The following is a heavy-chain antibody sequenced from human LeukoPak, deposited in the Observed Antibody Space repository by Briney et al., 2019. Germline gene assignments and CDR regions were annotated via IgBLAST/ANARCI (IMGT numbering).Heavy chain of an antibody. CDR2: IYYSGST. CDR3: ARCLTSLDHYYEMDV. Sequence: NSSETLSLTCTVSGGSVSSGTYYWSWIRQPPGKGLEWIGFIYYSGSTNYDSSPKSRVAMSVDTSKNQFSLKVTSVSAADTGVYYCARCLTSLDHYYEMDVWGQGTTVTVSS. J-gene: IGHJ6*02. V-gene: IGHV4-61*01. CDR1: GGSVSSGTYY. D-gene: IGHD3-16*01.